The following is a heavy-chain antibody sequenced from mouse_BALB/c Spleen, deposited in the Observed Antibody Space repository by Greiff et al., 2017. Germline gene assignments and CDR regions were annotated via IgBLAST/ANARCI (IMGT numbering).Heavy chain of an antibody. CDR2: IYPGNGDT. V-gene: IGHV1-12*01. CDR3: ARPARATYAMDY. J-gene: IGHJ4*01. Sequence: QVQLQQPGAELVKPGASVKMSCKASGYTFTSYNMHWVKQTPGQGLEWIGAIYPGNGDTSYNQKFKGKATLTADKSSSTAYMQLSSLTSEDSAVYYCARPARATYAMDYWGQGTSVTVSS. D-gene: IGHD3-1*01. CDR1: GYTFTSYN.